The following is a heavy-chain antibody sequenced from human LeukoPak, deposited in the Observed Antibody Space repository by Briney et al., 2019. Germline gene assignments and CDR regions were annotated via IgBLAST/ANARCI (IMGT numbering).Heavy chain of an antibody. CDR2: ISYDGSNK. CDR1: GFTFSSYA. Sequence: GGSLRPSCAASGFTFSSYAMHWVRQAPGKGLEWVAVISYDGSNKYYADSVKGRFTISRDNSKNTLYLQMNSLRAEDTAVYYCAREIGAFDIWGQGTMVTVSS. J-gene: IGHJ3*02. V-gene: IGHV3-30-3*01. CDR3: AREIGAFDI. D-gene: IGHD2-21*01.